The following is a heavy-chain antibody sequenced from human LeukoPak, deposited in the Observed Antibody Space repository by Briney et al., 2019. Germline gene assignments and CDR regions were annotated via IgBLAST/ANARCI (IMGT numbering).Heavy chain of an antibody. CDR1: GFTFSSYA. Sequence: GGSLRLSCAASGFTFSSYAMHWVRQAPGKGLEWVAVISYDGSNKYYADSVKGRFTISRDNSKNTLYLQMNGLRAEDTAVYYCARDSFSSSSNYYFDYWGQGTLVTVSS. CDR2: ISYDGSNK. D-gene: IGHD6-13*01. CDR3: ARDSFSSSSNYYFDY. V-gene: IGHV3-30*04. J-gene: IGHJ4*02.